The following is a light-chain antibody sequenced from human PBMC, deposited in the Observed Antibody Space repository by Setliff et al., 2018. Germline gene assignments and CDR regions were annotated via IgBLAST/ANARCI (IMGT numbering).Light chain of an antibody. CDR2: EVT. J-gene: IGLJ1*01. CDR3: TFYSGSNNFF. V-gene: IGLV2-8*01. CDR1: SSDVGAYNY. Sequence: LTQPRSVSGSPGQSVTISCTGTSSDVGAYNYVSWYQHHPGKAPKVIIYEVTKRPSGVPDRFSGSNSGNTASLTVSGLQAEDEADYYCTFYSGSNNFFFGSGTKVTVL.